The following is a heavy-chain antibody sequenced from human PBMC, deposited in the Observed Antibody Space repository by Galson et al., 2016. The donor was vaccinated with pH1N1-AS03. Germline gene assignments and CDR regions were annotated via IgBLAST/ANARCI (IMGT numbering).Heavy chain of an antibody. V-gene: IGHV1-18*04. CDR2: ISPYNGNT. CDR3: ARAAPFDP. Sequence: SVKVSCKASGYTFPNFGMSWVRQAPGQGLEWMGWISPYNGNTQYAQRLEGRVTMTTDTSTNTAYLELRSQTYDETAVYYCARAAPFDPWGHGTLVIVPS. D-gene: IGHD2-15*01. J-gene: IGHJ5*02. CDR1: GYTFPNFG.